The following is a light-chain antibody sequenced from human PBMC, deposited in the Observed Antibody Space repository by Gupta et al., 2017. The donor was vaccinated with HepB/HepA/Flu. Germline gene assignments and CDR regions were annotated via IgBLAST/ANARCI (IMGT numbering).Light chain of an antibody. CDR3: QQGYSNQPT. CDR1: QSISSY. V-gene: IGKV1-39*01. CDR2: AAS. Sequence: DIQLTQSPSSLSASVGDRVTITCRASQSISSYLNWYQQKPGKAPKLLIYAASSLQSGVPSRFSGSGSGTDFTLTISSLQTEDVATYYCQQGYSNQPTFGQGTKVEIK. J-gene: IGKJ1*01.